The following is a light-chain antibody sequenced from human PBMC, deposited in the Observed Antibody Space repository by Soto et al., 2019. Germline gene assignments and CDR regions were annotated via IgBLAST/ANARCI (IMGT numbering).Light chain of an antibody. V-gene: IGKV1-9*01. J-gene: IGKJ1*01. CDR1: QGINNF. CDR2: AAS. CDR3: QQFNTYPRT. Sequence: DIQLTQSPFFLSASVGDRVTITCRASQGINNFLAWYQQKPGKAPKLLIFAASTLQSGVPSRFSGSGSGTDFSLTISSLQPEDFAIYYCQQFNTYPRTFGQGTTVELK.